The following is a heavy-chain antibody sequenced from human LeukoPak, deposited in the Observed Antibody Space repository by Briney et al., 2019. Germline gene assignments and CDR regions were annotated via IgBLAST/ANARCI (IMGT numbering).Heavy chain of an antibody. CDR1: GFTFSSYW. CDR3: ARSWGSAGHFDY. D-gene: IGHD7-27*01. CDR2: IDIDGSGA. J-gene: IGHJ4*02. Sequence: GGSLRLSXAASGFTFSSYWMHWVRQVPGKGLVWVSRIDIDGSGARYADSVKGRFTISRDNAKNTVYLQMNSLRAEDTAVFYCARSWGSAGHFDYWGQGTLVTVSS. V-gene: IGHV3-74*01.